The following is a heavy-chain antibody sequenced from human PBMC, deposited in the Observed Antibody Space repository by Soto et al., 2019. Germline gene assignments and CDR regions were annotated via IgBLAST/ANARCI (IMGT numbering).Heavy chain of an antibody. D-gene: IGHD2-15*01. J-gene: IGHJ5*02. V-gene: IGHV4-39*01. CDR2: IYYNGST. CDR3: ARQRVVPATPTNWFDP. CDR1: GGSVSSRSYF. Sequence: QVQVQESGPGLVKPSDTLSLTCTVSGGSVSSRSYFWGWIRQPPGKGLEWIGTIYYNGSTYYNPSLKSRVPLSVDTSKNQFSLKLTSVTASDTGLYYCARQRVVPATPTNWFDPWGQGTLVTVSS.